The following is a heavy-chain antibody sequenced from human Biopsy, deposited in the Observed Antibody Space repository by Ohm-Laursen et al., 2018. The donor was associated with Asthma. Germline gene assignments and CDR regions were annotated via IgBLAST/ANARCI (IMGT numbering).Heavy chain of an antibody. Sequence: TLSLTCAVSNGSISSNFYYWGWIRQPPGKGLEWVGSIHKNGIGYYKSSLKSRLTIPVDTSKNQFSLKVTSVTAADTAVYYCARQKLAAAEGPFDLWGQGTMVAVSS. V-gene: IGHV4-39*01. CDR1: NGSISSNFYY. CDR2: IHKNGIG. CDR3: ARQKLAAAEGPFDL. D-gene: IGHD6-13*01. J-gene: IGHJ3*01.